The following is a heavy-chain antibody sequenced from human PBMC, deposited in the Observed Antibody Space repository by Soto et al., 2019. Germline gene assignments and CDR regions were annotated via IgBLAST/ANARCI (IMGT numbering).Heavy chain of an antibody. CDR1: GGTFSSYA. V-gene: IGHV1-69*12. CDR2: IIPIFGTA. J-gene: IGHJ4*02. CDR3: ARDGPVTRGVNFDY. D-gene: IGHD4-17*01. Sequence: QVQLVQSGAEVKKPGSSVKVSCKASGGTFSSYAISWVRQAPGQGLEWMGGIIPIFGTANYAKKFQGRVTITADESTSTAYMELSSLRSEGRAVYYCARDGPVTRGVNFDYWGQGTLVTVSS.